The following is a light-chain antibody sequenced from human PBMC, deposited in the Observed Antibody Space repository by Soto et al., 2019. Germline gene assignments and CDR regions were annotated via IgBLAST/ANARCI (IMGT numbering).Light chain of an antibody. J-gene: IGLJ2*01. CDR3: QSYDDRLSGWV. Sequence: QSVLTQPPSVSGAPGQRVTISCTGSTSNIGAGYDVHWYQQLPGTAPKLLIYANSNRPSGVPDRFSGSKSGTSASLAITGLQAEDEADYYCQSYDDRLSGWVFGGGTQLTV. V-gene: IGLV1-40*01. CDR2: ANS. CDR1: TSNIGAGYD.